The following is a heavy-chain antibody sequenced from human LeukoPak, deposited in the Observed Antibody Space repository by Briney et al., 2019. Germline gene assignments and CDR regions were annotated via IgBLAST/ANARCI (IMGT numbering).Heavy chain of an antibody. CDR3: ARQSIAAAEVY. V-gene: IGHV3-21*01. CDR1: GFTFSSYS. CDR2: ISTSSSYI. J-gene: IGHJ4*02. D-gene: IGHD6-13*01. Sequence: GGSLRLSCAASGFTFSSYSMNWVRQAPGKGLEWVSSISTSSSYIYYADSVKGRFTISRDNAKNSLYLQMNSLRAEDTAVYYCARQSIAAAEVYWGQGTLVTVSS.